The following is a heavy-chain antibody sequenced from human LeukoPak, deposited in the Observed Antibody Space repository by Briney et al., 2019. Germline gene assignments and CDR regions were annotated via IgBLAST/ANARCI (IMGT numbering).Heavy chain of an antibody. CDR1: GGSISGYS. Sequence: PSETLSLTCRASGGSISGYSWTWIRQPPGKGLQWIGYVYSGGSTNYNPSLKSRVTMSIDTSKSQFSLNMSSVTAADTAVYYCARGEDGGAVAGRGGVDYWGQGTLVTVSS. V-gene: IGHV4-59*01. J-gene: IGHJ4*02. D-gene: IGHD6-19*01. CDR3: ARGEDGGAVAGRGGVDY. CDR2: VYSGGST.